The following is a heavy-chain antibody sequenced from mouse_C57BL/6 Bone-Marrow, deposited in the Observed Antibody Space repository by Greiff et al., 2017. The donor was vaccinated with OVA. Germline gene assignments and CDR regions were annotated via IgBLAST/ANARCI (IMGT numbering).Heavy chain of an antibody. D-gene: IGHD1-1*01. CDR2: ISNGGGST. CDR3: ARQHYGSSYFDY. CDR1: GFTFSDYY. V-gene: IGHV5-12*01. Sequence: EVMLVESGGGLVQPGGSLKLSCAASGFTFSDYYMYWVRQTPEKRLEWVAYISNGGGSTYYPDTVKGRFTISRDNAKNTLYLQMSRLKSEDTAMYYCARQHYGSSYFDYWGQGTTLTVSS. J-gene: IGHJ2*01.